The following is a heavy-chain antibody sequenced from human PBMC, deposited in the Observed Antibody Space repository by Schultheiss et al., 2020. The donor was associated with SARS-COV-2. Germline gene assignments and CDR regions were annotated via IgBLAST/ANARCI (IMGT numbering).Heavy chain of an antibody. V-gene: IGHV4-59*12. CDR2: IYYSGST. D-gene: IGHD3-10*01. J-gene: IGHJ6*02. Sequence: SQTLSLTCTVSGGSINSYYWSWIRQPPGKGLEWIGYIYYSGSTNYNPSLKSRVTISVDTSKNQFSLKLSSVTAADTAVYYCARGYGSGSYYKYPMDVWGQGTTVTVSS. CDR3: ARGYGSGSYYKYPMDV. CDR1: GGSINSYY.